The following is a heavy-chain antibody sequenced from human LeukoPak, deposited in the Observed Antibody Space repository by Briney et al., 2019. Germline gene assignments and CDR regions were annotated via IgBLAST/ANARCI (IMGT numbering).Heavy chain of an antibody. J-gene: IGHJ4*02. V-gene: IGHV3-30*04. D-gene: IGHD1-26*01. CDR2: ISYDGSNK. Sequence: PGGSLRLSCAASGFTFSSYPMHWVRQAPGKGLEWVTLISYDGSNKYYADSVKGRFTISRDNSKNTLYLQMNSLRTEDTAVYYCARRSGGSLDYWGQGTLVTVSS. CDR1: GFTFSSYP. CDR3: ARRSGGSLDY.